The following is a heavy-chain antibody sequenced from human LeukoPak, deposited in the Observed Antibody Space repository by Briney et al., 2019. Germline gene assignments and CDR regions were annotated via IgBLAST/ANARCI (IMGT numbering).Heavy chain of an antibody. Sequence: HAGGSLRLSCAASGFTFSSYAMSWVRQAPGKGLEWVSAVPGPADSTFYADSVKGRFTISRDNSKNNLYLQMNSLRAEDTAIYWCVKDGFDGIIWGQGTLVTVSS. V-gene: IGHV3-23*01. CDR3: VKDGFDGII. CDR1: GFTFSSYA. D-gene: IGHD5-24*01. J-gene: IGHJ4*02. CDR2: VPGPADST.